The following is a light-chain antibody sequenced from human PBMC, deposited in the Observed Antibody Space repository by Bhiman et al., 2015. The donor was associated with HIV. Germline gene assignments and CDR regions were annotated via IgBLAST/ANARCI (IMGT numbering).Light chain of an antibody. V-gene: IGLV3-1*01. CDR3: QTWDYSSVV. CDR1: AVGDKY. J-gene: IGLJ3*02. CDR2: QDS. Sequence: SYELIQTPSVSASPGQTATITCSGDAVGDKYASWYQQKPGQSPVLVIYQDSKRPSGIPERFSGSNSGSSATLTISGTQAMDEADYYCQTWDYSSVVFGGGTKLTVL.